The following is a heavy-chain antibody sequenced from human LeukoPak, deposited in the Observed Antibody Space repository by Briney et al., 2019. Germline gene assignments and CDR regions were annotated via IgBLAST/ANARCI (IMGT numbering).Heavy chain of an antibody. CDR1: GFTFSSYA. Sequence: GSLRLSCAASGFTFSSYAMAWVRQAPGKGLEWVPAISGSRNNTYYADSVKGRFTISRDNSKNTLYLQMNSLRAEDTAVYYCAKWGCSGGSCYPFDYWGQGTLVTVSS. CDR2: ISGSRNNT. J-gene: IGHJ4*02. CDR3: AKWGCSGGSCYPFDY. D-gene: IGHD2-15*01. V-gene: IGHV3-23*01.